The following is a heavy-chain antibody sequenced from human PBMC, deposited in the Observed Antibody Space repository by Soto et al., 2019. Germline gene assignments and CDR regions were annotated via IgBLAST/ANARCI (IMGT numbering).Heavy chain of an antibody. CDR2: ISTSSSFI. CDR3: ARENKDVNKSTSISSVFHGMDV. CDR1: GFTFRSHS. V-gene: IGHV3-21*01. Sequence: PGGSLRLSCEGSGFTFRSHSMNWVRQAPGRGLEWVASISTSSSFIYYGDSVRGRFIISRDNAKNSLDLQMDSLRVEDTAVYYCARENKDVNKSTSISSVFHGMDVWGPGITVTVSS. J-gene: IGHJ6*02. D-gene: IGHD2-2*01.